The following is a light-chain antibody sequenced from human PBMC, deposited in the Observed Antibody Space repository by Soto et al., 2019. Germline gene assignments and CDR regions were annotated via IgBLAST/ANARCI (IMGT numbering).Light chain of an antibody. CDR3: QQRRNWPDT. CDR1: QSVSSY. Sequence: EIVLTQSPASLSLSPGERATLSCRASQSVSSYLAWYVQRPGQPARLLIYDASNRATGIPARFSGSGSGTDFTLTISSLEPEDFAVYYCQQRRNWPDTFGQGTKVESK. V-gene: IGKV3-11*01. J-gene: IGKJ2*01. CDR2: DAS.